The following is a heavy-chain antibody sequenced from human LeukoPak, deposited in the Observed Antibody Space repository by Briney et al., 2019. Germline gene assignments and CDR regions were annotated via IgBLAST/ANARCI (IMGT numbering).Heavy chain of an antibody. J-gene: IGHJ4*02. CDR2: LYRDGST. V-gene: IGHV3-53*01. Sequence: GGSLRLSCAASGFIVSSTYMSWVRQAPGKGLEWVSVLYRDGSTYYADSVKGRFTISRDNPKNTLYLHMSSLRTEDTATYYCARDQLTETSSGWGQGTLVTVSS. CDR3: ARDQLTETSSG. CDR1: GFIVSSTY. D-gene: IGHD3-3*01.